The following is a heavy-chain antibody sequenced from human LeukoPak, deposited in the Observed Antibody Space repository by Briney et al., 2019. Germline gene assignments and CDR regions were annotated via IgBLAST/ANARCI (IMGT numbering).Heavy chain of an antibody. CDR2: INPNSGGT. J-gene: IGHJ4*02. CDR1: GYTFTGYY. D-gene: IGHD6-13*01. Sequence: ASVKVSCKASGYTFTGYYMHWVRQAPGQGLEWMGWINPNSGGTNYAQKFQGRVTMTRDTSISTAYMELSRLRSDGTAVYYCARDVSAAAGNDYWGQGTLVTVSS. V-gene: IGHV1-2*02. CDR3: ARDVSAAAGNDY.